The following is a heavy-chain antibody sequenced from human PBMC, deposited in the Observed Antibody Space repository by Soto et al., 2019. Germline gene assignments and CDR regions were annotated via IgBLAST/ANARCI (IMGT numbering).Heavy chain of an antibody. CDR1: GGSISSGGYY. CDR3: ARVDCSGGSCYFDY. D-gene: IGHD2-15*01. CDR2: IYYSGST. Sequence: QVQLQESGPGLVKPSQTLSLTCTVSGGSISSGGYYWSWIRQHPGKGLEWIGYIYYSGSTYYNPSLKRRVTISVDKSKNQFSLKLSSVTAADTAVYYCARVDCSGGSCYFDYWGQGTLVTVSS. J-gene: IGHJ4*02. V-gene: IGHV4-31*03.